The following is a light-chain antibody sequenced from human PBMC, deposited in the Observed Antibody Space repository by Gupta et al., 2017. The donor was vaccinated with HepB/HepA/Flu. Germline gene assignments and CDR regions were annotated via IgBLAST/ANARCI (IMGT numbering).Light chain of an antibody. CDR1: ALPKQY. CDR2: KDS. V-gene: IGLV3-25*03. J-gene: IGLJ2*01. Sequence: SYELTQPPSVSGSPGQTATITCSGDALPKQYAYWYQQKPGQAPVLVIYKDSERPSGIPERFSGSSSGTTVTLTISGVQAEDEADYYCQSADSSGTSHVVFGGGTKLTVL. CDR3: QSADSSGTSHVV.